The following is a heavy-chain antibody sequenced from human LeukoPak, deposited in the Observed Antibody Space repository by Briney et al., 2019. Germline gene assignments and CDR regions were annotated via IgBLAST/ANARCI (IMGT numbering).Heavy chain of an antibody. V-gene: IGHV7-4-1*02. Sequence: ASVKVSCKASGYTFTSYAMNWVRQAPGQGLEWMGWINTNTGNPTYAQGFTGRFVFSLDTSVSTAYLQISSLKAEDTAVYYCARDDRYCSGGSCYLAYYYYYYYMDVWGKGTTVTVSS. CDR3: ARDDRYCSGGSCYLAYYYYYYYMDV. CDR2: INTNTGNP. J-gene: IGHJ6*03. CDR1: GYTFTSYA. D-gene: IGHD2-15*01.